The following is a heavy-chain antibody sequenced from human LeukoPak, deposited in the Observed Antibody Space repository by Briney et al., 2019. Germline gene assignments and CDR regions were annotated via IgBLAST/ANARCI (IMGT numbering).Heavy chain of an antibody. V-gene: IGHV3-23*01. CDR1: GFTFSSYA. Sequence: GGSLRLSCAASGFTFSSYAMNWVRQAPGKGLEWVSAISGSGGSTYYADSVNGRFTISRDNSKNTLYLQMNSLRAEDTAVYYCAKGPDYYDSSGYYYYWGQGTLVTVSS. CDR3: AKGPDYYDSSGYYYY. D-gene: IGHD3-22*01. CDR2: ISGSGGST. J-gene: IGHJ4*02.